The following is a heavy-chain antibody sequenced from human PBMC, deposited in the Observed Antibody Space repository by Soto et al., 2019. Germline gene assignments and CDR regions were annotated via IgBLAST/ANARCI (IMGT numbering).Heavy chain of an antibody. Sequence: SETLSLTCTISGGSISSYYWSWLRQPPGKGLEWIGYIYYSGSTNYNPSLKSRVTISVDTSKNQFSLKLSSVTAADTAVYYCASTNLRIWHFDYWGQGTLVTVSS. V-gene: IGHV4-59*01. CDR1: GGSISSYY. J-gene: IGHJ4*02. CDR3: ASTNLRIWHFDY. CDR2: IYYSGST. D-gene: IGHD2-15*01.